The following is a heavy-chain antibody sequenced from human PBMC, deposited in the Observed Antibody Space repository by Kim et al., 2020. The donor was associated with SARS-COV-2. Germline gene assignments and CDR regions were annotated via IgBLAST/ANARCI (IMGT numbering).Heavy chain of an antibody. CDR1: GGSFSGYY. J-gene: IGHJ4*02. D-gene: IGHD1-1*01. V-gene: IGHV4-34*01. Sequence: SETLSLTCAVYGGSFSGYYWSWIRQPPGKGLEWIGEINHSGSTNYNPSLKSRVTISVDTSKNQFSLKLSSVTAADTAVYYCARGYNSDYWGQGTLVTVSS. CDR3: ARGYNSDY. CDR2: INHSGST.